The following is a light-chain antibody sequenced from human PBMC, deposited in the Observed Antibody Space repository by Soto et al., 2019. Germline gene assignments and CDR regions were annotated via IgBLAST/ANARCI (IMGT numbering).Light chain of an antibody. Sequence: EIVLTQSPATLSLSPGERATLSCRASQSVRNSLIWYQQKPGHAPRLLIYDVSNRATGIPARFSGSGSETDFTVTISTLEPEDFAVYYCQQRYSWPITFGQGTRLEMK. V-gene: IGKV3-11*01. J-gene: IGKJ5*01. CDR3: QQRYSWPIT. CDR2: DVS. CDR1: QSVRNS.